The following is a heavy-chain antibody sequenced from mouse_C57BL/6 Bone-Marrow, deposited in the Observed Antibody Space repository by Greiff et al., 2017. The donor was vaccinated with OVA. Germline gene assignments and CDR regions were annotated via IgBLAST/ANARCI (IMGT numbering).Heavy chain of an antibody. Sequence: QVQLKESGAELAKPGASVKLSCKASGYTFTSYWMHWVKQRPGQGLEWIGYINPSSGTTKYNQKFKDKATLTADKSSSTAYRQLSSLTYEDSAVYYCARIYKRWYFDVWGTGTTVTVSS. J-gene: IGHJ1*03. D-gene: IGHD1-3*01. CDR3: ARIYKRWYFDV. CDR2: INPSSGTT. CDR1: GYTFTSYW. V-gene: IGHV1-7*01.